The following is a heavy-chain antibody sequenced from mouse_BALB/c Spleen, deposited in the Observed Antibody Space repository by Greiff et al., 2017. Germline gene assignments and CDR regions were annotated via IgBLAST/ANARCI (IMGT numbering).Heavy chain of an antibody. D-gene: IGHD1-1*01. V-gene: IGHV5-6*01. Sequence: EVMLVESGGDLVKPGGSLKLSCAASGFTFSSYGMSWVRQTPDKRLEWVATISSGGSYTYYPDSVKGRFTISRDNAKNTLYLQMSSLKSEDTAMYYCARDRDYGSSLFAYWGQGTLVTVSA. J-gene: IGHJ3*01. CDR3: ARDRDYGSSLFAY. CDR2: ISSGGSYT. CDR1: GFTFSSYG.